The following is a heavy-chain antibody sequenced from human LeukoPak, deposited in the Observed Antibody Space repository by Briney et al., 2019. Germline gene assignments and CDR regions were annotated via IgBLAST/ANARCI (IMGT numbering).Heavy chain of an antibody. J-gene: IGHJ4*02. D-gene: IGHD3-22*01. V-gene: IGHV3-48*03. CDR1: GFTFSSYE. CDR2: ISSSGSAI. Sequence: GGSLRLSCAASGFTFSSYEMNWVRQVPGKGLEWVSFISSSGSAIHYADSVRGRFTISRDNAKNSLFLQMSRLRAEDTAVYYCAREKLSFFDSSGYFDHWGQGTLVTVSS. CDR3: AREKLSFFDSSGYFDH.